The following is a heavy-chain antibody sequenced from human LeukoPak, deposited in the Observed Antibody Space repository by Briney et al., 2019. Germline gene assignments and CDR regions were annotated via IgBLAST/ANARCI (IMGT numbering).Heavy chain of an antibody. V-gene: IGHV1-69*01. Sequence: SVKVSCKASGGTYSTYAISWVRQAPGQGFEWMGGFIPIFGTANYAQNLQGRVMITADESTSTAYMELSSLRSADTAVYYCARSPPGLIYMDVWGKGTTVSVSS. J-gene: IGHJ6*03. CDR1: GGTYSTYA. D-gene: IGHD2-8*01. CDR3: ARSPPGLIYMDV. CDR2: FIPIFGTA.